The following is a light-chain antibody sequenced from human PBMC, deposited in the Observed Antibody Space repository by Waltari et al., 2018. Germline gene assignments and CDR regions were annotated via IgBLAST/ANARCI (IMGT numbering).Light chain of an antibody. V-gene: IGKV3-15*01. CDR3: QQYNAWPPSLT. Sequence: EIVMTQSPVTLSVSPGERATPSWRASLSGNTDLAWYQQKPGQAPRLLIYGASSRATGIPARFSGSGSGTEFTLTISSLQSEDFAVYYCQQYNAWPPSLTFGGGTKVEIK. J-gene: IGKJ4*01. CDR1: LSGNTD. CDR2: GAS.